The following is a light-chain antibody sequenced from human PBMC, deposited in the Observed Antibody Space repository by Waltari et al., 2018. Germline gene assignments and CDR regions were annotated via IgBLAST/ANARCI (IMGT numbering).Light chain of an antibody. CDR1: SSNIGPHYA. J-gene: IGLJ3*02. CDR2: GNS. V-gene: IGLV1-40*01. Sequence: QSVLTQPPSVSGAPGQRVTISCTQSSSNIGPHYAVQRYRHLPGTAPKLLISGNSNRPSGVSDRFSGSRSGTAASLAITGLQAEDEADYYCRSYDSGLSGWVFGGGTKLTVL. CDR3: RSYDSGLSGWV.